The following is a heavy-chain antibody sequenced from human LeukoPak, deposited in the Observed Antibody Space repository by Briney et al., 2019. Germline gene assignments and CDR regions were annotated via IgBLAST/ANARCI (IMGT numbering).Heavy chain of an antibody. CDR2: IYFSGST. V-gene: IGHV4-59*07. CDR3: ARANLWPSYYFDY. J-gene: IGHJ4*02. CDR1: GGSISSNY. Sequence: PSPTLSLTCTVSGGSISSNYWSWIRQPPGKGLKWLGYIYFSGSTNYNPSLKSRVTISVDTSKHQFSPKLSSVTAADTAVYYCARANLWPSYYFDYWGQGTLVTVSS. D-gene: IGHD3-10*01.